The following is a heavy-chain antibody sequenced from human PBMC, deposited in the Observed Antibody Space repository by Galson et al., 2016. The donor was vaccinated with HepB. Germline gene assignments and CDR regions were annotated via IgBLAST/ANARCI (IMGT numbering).Heavy chain of an antibody. J-gene: IGHJ4*02. CDR1: GYTLTGYY. V-gene: IGHV1-2*04. CDR2: INPDTGDT. CDR3: ARDQRTAIFGVVITSYFDY. Sequence: SVKVSCKASGYTLTGYYMHWVRQAPGQGLEWMGWINPDTGDTNYAQKFQGWVTMTRDTSISTAYMELSRLKSDDTAVYYCARDQRTAIFGVVITSYFDYWGQGTLVTVSS. D-gene: IGHD3-3*01.